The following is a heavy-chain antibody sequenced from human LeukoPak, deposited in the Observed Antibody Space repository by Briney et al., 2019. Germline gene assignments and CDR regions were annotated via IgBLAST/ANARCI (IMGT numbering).Heavy chain of an antibody. CDR1: GFTFSSYW. Sequence: GGSLRLSCAASGFTFSSYWMHWVRQAPEKGVVWVSRINTDGSSTNYADSVKGRFTISRDNSKNSLYLQMNSLRAEDTAIYYCAIVQTPGGDREAWFGPWGQGTLVTVSS. CDR3: AIVQTPGGDREAWFGP. J-gene: IGHJ5*02. V-gene: IGHV3-74*01. CDR2: INTDGSST. D-gene: IGHD2-21*02.